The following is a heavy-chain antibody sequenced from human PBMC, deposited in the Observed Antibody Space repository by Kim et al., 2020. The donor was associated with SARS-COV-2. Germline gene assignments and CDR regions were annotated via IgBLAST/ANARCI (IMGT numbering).Heavy chain of an antibody. Sequence: GGSLRLSCVASAFTFSHYWMHWVRQAPGNGLVWVSRIDIEGRTTTYADSVKGRFTISRDSAENTLYLQMNSLRGEDTAVYYCTRTSSDHVFDIWGQGKVVTVSS. V-gene: IGHV3-74*01. CDR2: IDIEGRTT. CDR3: TRTSSDHVFDI. CDR1: AFTFSHYW. J-gene: IGHJ3*02. D-gene: IGHD2-2*01.